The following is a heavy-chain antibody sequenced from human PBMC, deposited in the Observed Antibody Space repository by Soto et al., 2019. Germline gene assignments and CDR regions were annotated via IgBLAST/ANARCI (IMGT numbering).Heavy chain of an antibody. Sequence: GGSLRLSCAASGFTFSYYGMHWVRQAPGKGLEWVAVISYDGSNKYYADSVKGRFTISRDNSKNTLYLQMNSLRAEDTAVYYCAKKHQRAPSRDGYNLIDYWGQGTLVTVSS. CDR1: GFTFSYYG. CDR2: ISYDGSNK. J-gene: IGHJ4*02. D-gene: IGHD5-12*01. V-gene: IGHV3-30*18. CDR3: AKKHQRAPSRDGYNLIDY.